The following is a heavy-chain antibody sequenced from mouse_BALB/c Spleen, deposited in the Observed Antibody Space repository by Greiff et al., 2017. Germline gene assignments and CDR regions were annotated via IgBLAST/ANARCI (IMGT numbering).Heavy chain of an antibody. D-gene: IGHD2-3*01. V-gene: IGHV1-69*02. CDR3: TRLYDGYYAMDY. CDR2: IYPSDSYT. CDR1: GYTFTSYW. J-gene: IGHJ4*01. Sequence: VQLQQPGAELVRPGASVKLSCKASGYTFTSYWINWVKQRPGQGLEWIGNIYPSDSYTNYNQKFKDKATLTVDKSSSTAYMQLSSPTSEDSAVYYCTRLYDGYYAMDYWGQGTSVTVSS.